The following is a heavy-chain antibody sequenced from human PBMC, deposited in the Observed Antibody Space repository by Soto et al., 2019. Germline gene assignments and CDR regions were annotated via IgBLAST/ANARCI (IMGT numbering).Heavy chain of an antibody. Sequence: EVQLVESGGGLVQPGGSLRLSCAASGFTFGNYWMTWVRQAPGKGLEWVANIKQDGSENYYVDSVKGRFTISRDNAKNSLYLQMNTLRAEDTAVYYCARSYYDYIWGSYPTNHWGQGTLVTVSS. CDR2: IKQDGSEN. D-gene: IGHD3-16*01. V-gene: IGHV3-7*01. CDR3: ARSYYDYIWGSYPTNH. J-gene: IGHJ4*02. CDR1: GFTFGNYW.